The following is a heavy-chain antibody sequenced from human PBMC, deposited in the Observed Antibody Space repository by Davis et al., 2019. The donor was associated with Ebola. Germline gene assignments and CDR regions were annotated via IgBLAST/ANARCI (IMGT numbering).Heavy chain of an antibody. D-gene: IGHD3-3*01. CDR1: GFTFINYS. J-gene: IGHJ6*04. Sequence: PGGSLRLSCTASGFTFINYSLNWVRQAPGKGLEWVSSIISSSSYTYYADSVKGRFTISRDNSKKSLFLQMNSLRVEDTAVYYCAKGGRYLRFLEGDGMDVWGKGTTVTVSS. V-gene: IGHV3-21*01. CDR3: AKGGRYLRFLEGDGMDV. CDR2: IISSSSYT.